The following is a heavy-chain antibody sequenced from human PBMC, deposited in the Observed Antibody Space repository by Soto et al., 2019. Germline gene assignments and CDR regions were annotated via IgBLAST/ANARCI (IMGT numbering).Heavy chain of an antibody. CDR3: ARDYDGSGSYNYFDY. J-gene: IGHJ4*02. Sequence: GGSLRLSCAASGFTFSSYSMNWVRQAPGKGLEWVSSISSSSSYIYYADSVKGRFTISRDNAKNSLYLQMNSLRAEDTAVYYCARDYDGSGSYNYFDYWGQGTLVTVSS. D-gene: IGHD3-10*01. CDR1: GFTFSSYS. V-gene: IGHV3-21*01. CDR2: ISSSSSYI.